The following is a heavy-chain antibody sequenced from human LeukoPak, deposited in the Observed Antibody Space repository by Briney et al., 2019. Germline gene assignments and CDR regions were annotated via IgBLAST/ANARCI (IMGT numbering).Heavy chain of an antibody. J-gene: IGHJ4*02. Sequence: GGSLRLSCAASGFTFSSHWMTWVRQAPGKGLEWVANIKRDGSEQHYVDSVKGRFTISRDNAKNSLYLQMNSLRAEDSAVYFCARIPYGDYPFDYWGQGTLVTVSS. CDR3: ARIPYGDYPFDY. D-gene: IGHD4-17*01. CDR2: IKRDGSEQ. CDR1: GFTFSSHW. V-gene: IGHV3-7*01.